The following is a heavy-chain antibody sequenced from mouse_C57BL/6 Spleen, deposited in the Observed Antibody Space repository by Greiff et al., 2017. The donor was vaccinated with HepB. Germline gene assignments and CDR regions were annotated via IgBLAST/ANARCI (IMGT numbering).Heavy chain of an antibody. CDR1: GFTFSDYG. CDR3: ARGYYGTPFAY. J-gene: IGHJ3*01. Sequence: EVMLVESGGGLVKPGGSLKLSCAASGFTFSDYGMHWVRQAPEKGLEWVAYISSGSSTIYYADTVKGRFTISRDNAKNTLFLQMTSLRSEDTAMYYCARGYYGTPFAYWGQGTLVTVSA. D-gene: IGHD1-1*01. V-gene: IGHV5-17*01. CDR2: ISSGSSTI.